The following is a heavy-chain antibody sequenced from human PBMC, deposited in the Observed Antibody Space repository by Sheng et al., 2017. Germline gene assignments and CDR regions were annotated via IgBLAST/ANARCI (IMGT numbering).Heavy chain of an antibody. CDR2: ISSSGSTI. J-gene: IGHJ6*02. Sequence: VQPGGSLRLSCAASGFTFSSYEMNWVRQAPGKGLEWVSYISSSGSTIYYADSVKGRFTISRDNAKNSLYLQMNSLRAEDTAVYYCARDSSYDGYYGMDVWGQGTTVTVSS. CDR3: ARDSSYDGYYGMDV. V-gene: IGHV3-48*03. CDR1: GFTFSSYE. D-gene: IGHD2-2*01.